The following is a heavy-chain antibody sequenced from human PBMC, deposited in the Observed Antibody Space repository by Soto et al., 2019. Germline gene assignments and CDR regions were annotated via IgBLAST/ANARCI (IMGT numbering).Heavy chain of an antibody. CDR2: VYYRGTT. J-gene: IGHJ4*02. D-gene: IGHD4-17*01. Sequence: ESMSPTCTACRGAVSNKSNYWSWIRQRPGKRLDWIGYVYYRGTTKYNPSLKSRTTISVDLSKTRFSLRLSSVTTADTALYYYARTTAAPNTLRSRYFFGYWGQGTLVTVSS. CDR3: ARTTAAPNTLRSRYFFGY. CDR1: RGAVSNKSNY. V-gene: IGHV4-61*01.